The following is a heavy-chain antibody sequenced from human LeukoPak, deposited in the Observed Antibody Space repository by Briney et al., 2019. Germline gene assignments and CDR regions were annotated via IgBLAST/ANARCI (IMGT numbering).Heavy chain of an antibody. D-gene: IGHD1-26*01. Sequence: SETLSLTCTVSGGSISSYYWSWIRQPPGKGLEWIGYIYYSGSTNYNPSLKSRVTISVDTSKNQFSLKLSSVTAADTAVYYCVRDRELTYWGQGTLVTVSS. CDR3: VRDRELTY. J-gene: IGHJ4*02. CDR2: IYYSGST. V-gene: IGHV4-59*01. CDR1: GGSISSYY.